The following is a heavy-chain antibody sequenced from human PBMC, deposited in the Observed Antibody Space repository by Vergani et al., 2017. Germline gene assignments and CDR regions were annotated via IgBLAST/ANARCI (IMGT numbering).Heavy chain of an antibody. Sequence: EVELVQSGPEMRKPGESLKISCKGSEYSFGNYWIGWVRQMPGKGLEWMGIIYPADSDIRYSPSFQGQVTISADKSISTAFLQWYSLKASDTALYYCARHTTYTDSWGQGTLVTVSS. D-gene: IGHD1-1*01. V-gene: IGHV5-51*01. CDR1: EYSFGNYW. CDR2: IYPADSDI. J-gene: IGHJ4*02. CDR3: ARHTTYTDS.